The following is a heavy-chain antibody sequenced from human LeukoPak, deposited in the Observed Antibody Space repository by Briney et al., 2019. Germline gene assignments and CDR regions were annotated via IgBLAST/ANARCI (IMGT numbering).Heavy chain of an antibody. CDR3: ARRRGFGELFLRHKYYFDY. D-gene: IGHD3-10*01. V-gene: IGHV4-34*01. CDR2: INHSGST. CDR1: GGSFSGYY. J-gene: IGHJ4*02. Sequence: PSETLSLTCAVYGGSFSGYYWSWIRQPPGKGREWIGEINHSGSTNYNPSLKSRVTISVDTSKNQFSLKLSSVTAADTAVYYCARRRGFGELFLRHKYYFDYWGQGTLVTVSS.